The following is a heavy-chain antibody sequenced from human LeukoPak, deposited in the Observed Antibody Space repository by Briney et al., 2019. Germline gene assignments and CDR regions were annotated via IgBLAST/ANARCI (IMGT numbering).Heavy chain of an antibody. V-gene: IGHV3-48*01. CDR3: ARGGYSRPDY. CDR2: ISSNSRTI. J-gene: IGHJ4*02. CDR1: EFIFSNYG. Sequence: GGSLRLSCAASEFIFSNYGMNWVRQAPGKVLEWVSYISSNSRTINYADSVRGRFTISRDNGKNSLYLQMNSLRVEDTAVYYCARGGYSRPDYWGQGTLVTVSS. D-gene: IGHD4-11*01.